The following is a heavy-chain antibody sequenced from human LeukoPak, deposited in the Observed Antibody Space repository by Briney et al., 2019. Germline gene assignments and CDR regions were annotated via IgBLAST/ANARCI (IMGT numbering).Heavy chain of an antibody. D-gene: IGHD3-10*01. J-gene: IGHJ3*02. V-gene: IGHV3-15*01. CDR2: IKSKTDGGTT. CDR3: TRFGSGSYYNLLWAFDI. CDR1: GFTFSNAW. Sequence: GGSLRLSCAASGFTFSNAWMSWVRQAPGKGLEWVGRIKSKTDGGTTDYAAPVKGRFTISRDDSKNTLYLQMNSLKTEDTAVYYCTRFGSGSYYNLLWAFDIWGQGTMVTVSS.